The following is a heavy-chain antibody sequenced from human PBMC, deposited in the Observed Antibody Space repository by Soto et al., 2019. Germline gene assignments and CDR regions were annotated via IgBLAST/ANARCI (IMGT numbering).Heavy chain of an antibody. CDR2: IKQDGSEK. Sequence: GGSLRLSCAASGFTFSSYWMSWVRQAPGKGLEWVANIKQDGSEKYYVDSVKGRFTISRDNAKNSLYLQMNSLRAEDTAVYYCARGLSWNFYYYYYYMDVWGKGTTVTVSS. CDR1: GFTFSSYW. J-gene: IGHJ6*03. D-gene: IGHD1-7*01. V-gene: IGHV3-7*01. CDR3: ARGLSWNFYYYYYYMDV.